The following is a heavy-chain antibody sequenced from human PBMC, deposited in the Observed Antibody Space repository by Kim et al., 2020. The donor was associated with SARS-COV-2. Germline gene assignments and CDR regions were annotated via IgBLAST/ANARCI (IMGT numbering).Heavy chain of an antibody. Sequence: VKGRFTISRDNAKNSLYLQMNSLRAEDTAVYYCARDGIAAAGKYYYYGMDVWGQGTTVTVSS. V-gene: IGHV3-11*04. CDR3: ARDGIAAAGKYYYYGMDV. D-gene: IGHD6-13*01. J-gene: IGHJ6*02.